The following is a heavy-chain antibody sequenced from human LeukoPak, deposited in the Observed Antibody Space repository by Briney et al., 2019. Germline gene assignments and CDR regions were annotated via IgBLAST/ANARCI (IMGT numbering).Heavy chain of an antibody. V-gene: IGHV3-30*02. CDR3: AKSMLRGYYYMDV. D-gene: IGHD3-10*01. J-gene: IGHJ6*03. CDR1: GFSFSNHV. Sequence: GGSLRLSCASSGFSFSNHVMHWVRQAPGKGLQWVAFIRLDDSTEYSADSVKGRFTISRDISKNTLYLQMNRLRPEDTAVYYCAKSMLRGYYYMDVWGKGTTVIISS. CDR2: IRLDDSTE.